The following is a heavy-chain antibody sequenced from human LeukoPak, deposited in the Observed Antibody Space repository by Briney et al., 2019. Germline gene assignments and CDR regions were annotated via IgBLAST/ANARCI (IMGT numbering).Heavy chain of an antibody. CDR3: ARSTPISPEFWQWLPGFDH. J-gene: IGHJ4*02. D-gene: IGHD6-19*01. Sequence: ASVKVSCKASGYSFTSHAISWVRQAPGQGLEWMGWINTHNGNMNYAQNLQGRLTMTTDTSTRTAYMDLRSLRSDDTAVYFCARSTPISPEFWQWLPGFDHWGQGTLVTVSS. CDR2: INTHNGNM. V-gene: IGHV1-18*01. CDR1: GYSFTSHA.